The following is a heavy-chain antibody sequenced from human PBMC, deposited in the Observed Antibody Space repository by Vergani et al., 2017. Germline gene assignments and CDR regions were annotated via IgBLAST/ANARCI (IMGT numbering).Heavy chain of an antibody. D-gene: IGHD3-10*01. J-gene: IGHJ5*02. CDR3: GRVADFYGLGSRLLDL. V-gene: IGHV4-59*01. CDR2: MYHSGST. Sequence: QVRLQESGPGLVKPSETLSLTCSVSGRSMSGYYWSWIRQPPGKELEWIGYMYHSGSTNYNPSLETRVTISGDTSKNQFSLKLNSVTAADTAVYYCGRVADFYGLGSRLLDLWGQGSLVTVCS. CDR1: GRSMSGYY.